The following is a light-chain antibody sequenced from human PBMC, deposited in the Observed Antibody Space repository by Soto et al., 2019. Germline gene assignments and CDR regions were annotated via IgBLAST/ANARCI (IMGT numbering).Light chain of an antibody. V-gene: IGLV2-14*03. Sequence: QSALTQPASVSGSPGQSITISCTGTSSDVGAYNYVSWYQQHPGKAPKLMIYDVSNRPSGVSTRFSGSKSGNTASLTISGLQAEDEGDYYCSSYTSSSTPLVFGGGTKLTVL. J-gene: IGLJ3*02. CDR1: SSDVGAYNY. CDR3: SSYTSSSTPLV. CDR2: DVS.